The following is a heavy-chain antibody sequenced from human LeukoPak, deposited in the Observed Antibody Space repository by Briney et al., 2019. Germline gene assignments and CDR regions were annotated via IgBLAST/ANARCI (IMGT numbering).Heavy chain of an antibody. Sequence: PGGSLRLSCVVSGFTFSDAWMTWVRQAPGEGLEWVGRIKRKRDGGTTDYAASVRDRFTISRDDSKSTLYLQMNSLKIEDTGVYFCSGRKWATIDYWGQGVLVTVSS. CDR1: GFTFSDAW. D-gene: IGHD3-10*01. CDR3: SGRKWATIDY. J-gene: IGHJ4*02. V-gene: IGHV3-15*01. CDR2: IKRKRDGGTT.